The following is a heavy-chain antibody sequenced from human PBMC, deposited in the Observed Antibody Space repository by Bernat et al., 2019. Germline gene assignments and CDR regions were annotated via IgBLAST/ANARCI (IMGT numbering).Heavy chain of an antibody. Sequence: EVQLAESGGGLVQPGGSLKLSCAASGFTFSDSTMHWVRQASGQGLEWVGRVRTKANSYTTSYAASVKGRFTISRDDSRNMAYLQMNSLKIEDTAVYYCTRSGVLAEQTLDYWGQGTLVTVSS. V-gene: IGHV3-73*01. CDR1: GFTFSDST. J-gene: IGHJ4*02. D-gene: IGHD3-10*01. CDR2: VRTKANSYTT. CDR3: TRSGVLAEQTLDY.